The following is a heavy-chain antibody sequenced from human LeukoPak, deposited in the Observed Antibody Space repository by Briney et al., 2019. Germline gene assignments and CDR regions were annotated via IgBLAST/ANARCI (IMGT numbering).Heavy chain of an antibody. Sequence: GGSLRLSCAASGFTFSSYAMHWVRQAPGKGLEWVAVISYDGSNKYYADSVKGRFTISRDNSKNTLYLQMNSLRAEDTAVYYCARDYYDSSGPNAFDIWGQGTMVTVSS. CDR1: GFTFSSYA. CDR3: ARDYYDSSGPNAFDI. CDR2: ISYDGSNK. D-gene: IGHD3-22*01. V-gene: IGHV3-30-3*01. J-gene: IGHJ3*02.